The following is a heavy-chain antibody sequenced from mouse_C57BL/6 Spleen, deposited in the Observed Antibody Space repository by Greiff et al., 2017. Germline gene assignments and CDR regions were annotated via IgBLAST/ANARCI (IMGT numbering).Heavy chain of an antibody. Sequence: QVQLQQSGAELARPGASVKLSCKASGYTFTSYGISWVKQRTGQGLEWIGEIYPRSGNTYYNEKFKGKATLTADKSSSTAYMELRSLTSEDSAVYFCARLLLNYAMDYWGQGTSVTVSS. CDR3: ARLLLNYAMDY. CDR1: GYTFTSYG. D-gene: IGHD2-3*01. CDR2: IYPRSGNT. J-gene: IGHJ4*01. V-gene: IGHV1-81*01.